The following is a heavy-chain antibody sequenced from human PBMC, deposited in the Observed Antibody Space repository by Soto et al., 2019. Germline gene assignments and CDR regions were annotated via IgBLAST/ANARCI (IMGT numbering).Heavy chain of an antibody. CDR3: ARRRTVAGYWYFDL. CDR2: INHSGST. D-gene: IGHD6-19*01. Sequence: QVQLQQWGAGLLKPSETLSLTCAVYGGSFSGYYWSWIRQPPGKGLEWIGEINHSGSTNYNPSLKSLVTTSVDTSKNQFSLKLSSVTAADTAVYYCARRRTVAGYWYFDLWGRGTLVTVSS. CDR1: GGSFSGYY. J-gene: IGHJ2*01. V-gene: IGHV4-34*01.